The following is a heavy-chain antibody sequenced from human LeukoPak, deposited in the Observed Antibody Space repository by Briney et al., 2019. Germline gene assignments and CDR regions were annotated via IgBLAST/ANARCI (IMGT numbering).Heavy chain of an antibody. CDR2: ISSSGSTI. Sequence: PGGSLRLSCAASGFTFSDYYMSWIRQAPGKGLEWVSYISSSGSTIYYADSVKGRFTISRDNAKNSLYLQMNSLRAEDTAVYYCAREMTDYYHCFEIWGQGTMVTVSS. J-gene: IGHJ3*02. V-gene: IGHV3-11*01. D-gene: IGHD3-10*01. CDR3: AREMTDYYHCFEI. CDR1: GFTFSDYY.